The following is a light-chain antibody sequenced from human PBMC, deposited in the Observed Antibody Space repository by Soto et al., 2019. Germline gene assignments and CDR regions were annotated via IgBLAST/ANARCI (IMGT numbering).Light chain of an antibody. CDR1: QNVLSD. CDR3: QQYLSWPRT. J-gene: IGKJ1*01. Sequence: EILLTQSPATLSVSPGETATLSCRASQNVLSDLAWYQQKPGQAPRLLVYGATTRATDAPAKFRGSGSGTEFSLTISSLQYEDFAACYCQQYLSWPRTFGQGSKVEI. V-gene: IGKV3-15*01. CDR2: GAT.